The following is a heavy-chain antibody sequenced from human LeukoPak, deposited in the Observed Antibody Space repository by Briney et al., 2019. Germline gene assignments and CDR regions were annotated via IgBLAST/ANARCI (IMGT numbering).Heavy chain of an antibody. Sequence: GGTQRLSCAASGFTVSSNYMSWVRQAPGKGLEWVSVIYSGGSTYYADSVKGRFTISRDNSKNTLYLQMNSLRAEDTAVYYCARVAGCSGGSCYLGYWGQGTLVTVSS. CDR1: GFTVSSNY. D-gene: IGHD2-15*01. CDR2: IYSGGST. V-gene: IGHV3-53*01. J-gene: IGHJ4*02. CDR3: ARVAGCSGGSCYLGY.